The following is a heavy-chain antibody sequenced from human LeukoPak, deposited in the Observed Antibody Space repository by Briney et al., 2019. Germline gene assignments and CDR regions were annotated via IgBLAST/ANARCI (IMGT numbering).Heavy chain of an antibody. J-gene: IGHJ4*02. CDR3: ARARGPHGGEWLRLDY. D-gene: IGHD3-16*01. V-gene: IGHV3-74*03. CDR1: GFVFNTYW. Sequence: GGSLRLSCTASGFVFNTYWMHWIRQAPGKGLVWVAFISADGTATKYADSVKGRLTISRDNAKSTLYLQMNSLRAEDTAVYYCARARGPHGGEWLRLDYWGQGTLVTVSS. CDR2: ISADGTAT.